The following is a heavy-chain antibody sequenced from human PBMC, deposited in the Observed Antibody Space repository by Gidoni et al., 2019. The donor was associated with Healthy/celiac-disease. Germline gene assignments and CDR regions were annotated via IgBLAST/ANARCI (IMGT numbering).Heavy chain of an antibody. Sequence: EVQLVESGGGLVTPGGSLRLSCADSGFTFSSYSRHWVRQAPGKGLEWVSSISSSSIYIYYADSVKGRFTISRDNAKNSLYLQMNSLRAEDTAVYYCARDSAAAGPRNDYYYGMDVWGQGTTVTVSS. V-gene: IGHV3-21*01. CDR1: GFTFSSYS. J-gene: IGHJ6*02. CDR3: ARDSAAAGPRNDYYYGMDV. D-gene: IGHD6-13*01. CDR2: ISSSSIYI.